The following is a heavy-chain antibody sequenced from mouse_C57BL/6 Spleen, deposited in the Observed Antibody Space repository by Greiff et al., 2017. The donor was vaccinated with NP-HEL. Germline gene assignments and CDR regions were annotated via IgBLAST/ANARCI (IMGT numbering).Heavy chain of an antibody. V-gene: IGHV14-4*01. CDR1: GFNIKDDY. J-gene: IGHJ4*01. D-gene: IGHD2-3*01. Sequence: VQLQQSGAELVRPGASVKLSCTASGFNIKDDYMHWVKQRPEQGLEWIGWIDPENGDTEYASKFQGKATITADTSSNTAYLPLSSLTSEDTAVYYCTTVTTASYGYYFYAMDYWGQGTSVTVSS. CDR3: TTVTTASYGYYFYAMDY. CDR2: IDPENGDT.